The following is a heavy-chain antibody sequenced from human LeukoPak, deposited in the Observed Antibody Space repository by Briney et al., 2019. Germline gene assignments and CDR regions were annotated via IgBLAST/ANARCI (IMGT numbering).Heavy chain of an antibody. CDR2: IIPIFGTA. CDR3: ARGLYYGDWYFDL. D-gene: IGHD4-17*01. Sequence: SVKVSCKASGGTFRNYAISWVRQAPGQGLEWMGGIIPIFGTADYAQKFQGRVTITADESTSTAYMELSSLRAEDTAVYYCARGLYYGDWYFDLWGRGTLVTVSS. CDR1: GGTFRNYA. V-gene: IGHV1-69*13. J-gene: IGHJ2*01.